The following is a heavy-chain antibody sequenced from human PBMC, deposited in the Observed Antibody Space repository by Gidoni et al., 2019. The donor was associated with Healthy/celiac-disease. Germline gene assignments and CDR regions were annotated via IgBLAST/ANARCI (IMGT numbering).Heavy chain of an antibody. D-gene: IGHD6-13*01. V-gene: IGHV1-18*01. CDR3: ARVSSSSWYGSPYYYMDV. Sequence: QVQLGQSGAAVKKPGASVKVSCKASGYTFTSYGSSWVRQAPGQGLEWMGWISAYNGNTNYAKKLQGRVTMTTDTSTSTAYMELRSLRSDDTAVYYCARVSSSSWYGSPYYYMDVWGKGTTVTVSS. CDR1: GYTFTSYG. J-gene: IGHJ6*03. CDR2: ISAYNGNT.